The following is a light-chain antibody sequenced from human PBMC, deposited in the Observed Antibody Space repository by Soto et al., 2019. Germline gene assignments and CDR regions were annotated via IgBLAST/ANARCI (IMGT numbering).Light chain of an antibody. CDR2: DVR. V-gene: IGLV2-11*01. CDR1: SSDVGGYDF. J-gene: IGLJ1*01. CDR3: CSYAGRNTLG. Sequence: QSVLTQPRSVSGSPGQSVTISCTGTSSDVGGYDFVSWYQQHPGKAPKLMIYDVRQRPSGVPDRFSGSKSGNTASLTISGLQAEGEAEFYCCSYAGRNTLGFGTGTKAPS.